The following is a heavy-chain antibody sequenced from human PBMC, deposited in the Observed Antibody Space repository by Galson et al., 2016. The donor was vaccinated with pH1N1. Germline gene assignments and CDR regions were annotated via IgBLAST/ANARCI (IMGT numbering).Heavy chain of an antibody. CDR3: ARGRGGATVHRWFDP. CDR2: IIPIFGTT. J-gene: IGHJ5*02. D-gene: IGHD4-11*01. V-gene: IGHV1-69*05. CDR1: GVTFRKDA. Sequence: SVKVSCKASGVTFRKDAVSWVRQAPGQGLEWMGGIIPIFGTTNYAHKFRGRITMTTDESTTTVYMELSSLRFEDTAVYYWARGRGGATVHRWFDPWGQGVLVTVSS.